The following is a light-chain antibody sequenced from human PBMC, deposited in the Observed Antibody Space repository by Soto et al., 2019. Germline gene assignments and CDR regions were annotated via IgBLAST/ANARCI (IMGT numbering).Light chain of an antibody. V-gene: IGKV4-1*01. J-gene: IGKJ4*01. CDR3: QQYHSTLR. Sequence: DIVMTQSPDSLAVSLGERATINCKSSQSVLYSSNNKNYFAWYQQKPGQPPKLLISWASTRESGVPDRFSASGSGTDFTLTIGTLQAEDVAVYYCQQYHSTLRFGEGTKVEIK. CDR1: QSVLYSSNNKNY. CDR2: WAS.